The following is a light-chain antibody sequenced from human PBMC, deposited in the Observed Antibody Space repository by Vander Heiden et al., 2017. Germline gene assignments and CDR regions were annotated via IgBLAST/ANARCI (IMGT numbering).Light chain of an antibody. Sequence: IVMTQSQPSLPVTPGVPASITCRSHQSLVHSNGFNYLDWYLQKPRQSPLLLIYLVSTRASGVPDGFSGSGSCTDSIRKISSVETEDVGVYYCIQALRSPFGQGTRLEIK. V-gene: IGKV2-28*01. J-gene: IGKJ2*01. CDR3: IQALRSP. CDR2: LVS. CDR1: QSLVHSNGFNY.